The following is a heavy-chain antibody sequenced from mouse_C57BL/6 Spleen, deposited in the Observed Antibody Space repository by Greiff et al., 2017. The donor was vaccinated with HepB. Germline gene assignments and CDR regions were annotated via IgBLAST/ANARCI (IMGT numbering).Heavy chain of an antibody. Sequence: EVQGVESGGGLVKPGGSLKLSCAASGFTFSSYTMSWVRQTPEKRLEWVATISGGGGNTYYPDSVKGRFTISRDNAKNTLYLQMSSLRSEDTALYYCARDTTVVSAMDYWGQGTSVTVSS. V-gene: IGHV5-9*01. J-gene: IGHJ4*01. CDR3: ARDTTVVSAMDY. D-gene: IGHD1-1*01. CDR2: ISGGGGNT. CDR1: GFTFSSYT.